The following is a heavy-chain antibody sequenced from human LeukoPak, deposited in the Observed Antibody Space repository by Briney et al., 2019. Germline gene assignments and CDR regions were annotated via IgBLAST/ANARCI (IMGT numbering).Heavy chain of an antibody. CDR2: ISGSGGST. D-gene: IGHD3-22*01. V-gene: IGHV3-23*01. CDR3: AKSLSSGYYYGVFDY. CDR1: GFTFSSYA. Sequence: GGFLRLSCAASGFTFSSYAMSWVRQAPGKGLEWVSAISGSGGSTYYADSVKGRFTISRDNSKNTLYLQMNSLRAEDTAVHYCAKSLSSGYYYGVFDYWGQGTLVTVSS. J-gene: IGHJ4*02.